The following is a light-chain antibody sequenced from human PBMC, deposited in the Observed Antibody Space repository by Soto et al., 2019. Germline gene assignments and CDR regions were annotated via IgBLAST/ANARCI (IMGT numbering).Light chain of an antibody. V-gene: IGKV1-5*03. CDR3: QQYNSYSWT. Sequence: DIQMTQSPSSVSASVGDRVTITCRASQSISSWLAWYQQKPGKAPKLLIYKASSLESGDPSRFSGSGSGTEFTLTISSLQPDDFATYYCQQYNSYSWTFGQGTKVDIK. CDR1: QSISSW. J-gene: IGKJ1*01. CDR2: KAS.